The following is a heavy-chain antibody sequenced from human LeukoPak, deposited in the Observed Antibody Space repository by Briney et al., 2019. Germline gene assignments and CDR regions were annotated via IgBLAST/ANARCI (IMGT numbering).Heavy chain of an antibody. CDR3: ARRISYDSSGFDY. CDR1: GFTFSYYW. D-gene: IGHD3-22*01. J-gene: IGHJ4*02. CDR2: ISKDGSQK. Sequence: GGSLRLSCAASGFTFSYYWMTWVRQAPGKGLEWVATISKDGSQKYYLDSVKGRFTISRDSAKNSMYLQMKSLRAEDTALYYCARRISYDSSGFDYWGQGTLVTVSS. V-gene: IGHV3-7*03.